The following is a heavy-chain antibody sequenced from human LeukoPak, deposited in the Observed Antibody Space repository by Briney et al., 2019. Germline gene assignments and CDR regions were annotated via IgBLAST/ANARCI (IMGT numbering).Heavy chain of an antibody. J-gene: IGHJ4*02. CDR2: IKQDGSEA. CDR3: ARERAIAY. Sequence: GGSLRLSCAASGFTFSTYWMTWVRLAPGKGLEWVASIKQDGSEAYYVDSVKGRFTIPRDNAKNSLYLQMNSLRADDTAVYFCARERAIAYWGQGTLVTVSS. V-gene: IGHV3-7*01. CDR1: GFTFSTYW.